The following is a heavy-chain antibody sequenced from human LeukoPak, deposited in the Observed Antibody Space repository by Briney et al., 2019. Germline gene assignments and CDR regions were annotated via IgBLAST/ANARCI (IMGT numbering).Heavy chain of an antibody. CDR3: ARAYGGYCSSTSCYGFYAFDI. CDR2: IYYSGST. J-gene: IGHJ3*02. Sequence: PSETLSLTCTVSGGSISSYYWSWIRQPPGKGLEWIGYIYYSGSTNYNPSLKSRVTISVDTSKNQFSLKLSSVTAADTAAYYCARAYGGYCSSTSCYGFYAFDIWGQGTMVTVSS. V-gene: IGHV4-59*08. CDR1: GGSISSYY. D-gene: IGHD2-2*01.